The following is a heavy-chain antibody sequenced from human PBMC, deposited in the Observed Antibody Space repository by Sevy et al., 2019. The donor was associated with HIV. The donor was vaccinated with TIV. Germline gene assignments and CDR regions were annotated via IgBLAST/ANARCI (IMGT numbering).Heavy chain of an antibody. CDR3: ARGLAALPGYYYGLDV. CDR1: GFTFSSYG. Sequence: GGSLRLSCAASGFTFSSYGMPWVRQAPGKGLEWVTSILYDGSNKYYADSLKGRFTISRDNSKNMLYLQMNSLRVEDTAIYYCARGLAALPGYYYGLDVWGQGTTVTVSS. D-gene: IGHD6-6*01. V-gene: IGHV3-30*03. CDR2: ILYDGSNK. J-gene: IGHJ6*02.